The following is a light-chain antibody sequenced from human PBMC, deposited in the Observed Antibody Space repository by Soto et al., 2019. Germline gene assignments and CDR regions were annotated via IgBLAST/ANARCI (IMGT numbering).Light chain of an antibody. J-gene: IGLJ2*01. Sequence: QSVLTQPASVSGSPGQSITISCTGTSSDVGGYNYVSWYQQHPGKAPKLMIYEVSNRPSGVSNRFSGSKSGNTASLTISGLQAEGEADYYCSSYTSSSTHVVFGGGTKVTVL. CDR1: SSDVGGYNY. CDR2: EVS. V-gene: IGLV2-14*01. CDR3: SSYTSSSTHVV.